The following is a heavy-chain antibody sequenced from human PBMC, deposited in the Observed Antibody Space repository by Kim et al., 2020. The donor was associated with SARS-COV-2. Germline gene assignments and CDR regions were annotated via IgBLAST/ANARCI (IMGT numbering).Heavy chain of an antibody. D-gene: IGHD3-10*01. V-gene: IGHV3-21*01. J-gene: IGHJ3*02. CDR3: AREVGVTMVRGVITHGAFDI. Sequence: GGSLRLSCAASGFTVSSYSMNWVRQAPGKGLEWVSSISSSSSYIYYADSVKGRFTISRDNAKNSLYLQMNSLRAEDTAVYYCAREVGVTMVRGVITHGAFDIWGQGTMVTVSS. CDR2: ISSSSSYI. CDR1: GFTVSSYS.